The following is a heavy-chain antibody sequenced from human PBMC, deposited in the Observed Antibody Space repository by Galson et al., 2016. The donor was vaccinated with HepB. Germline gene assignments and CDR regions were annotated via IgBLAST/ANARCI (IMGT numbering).Heavy chain of an antibody. CDR3: ARAKYHYDSSGYYNGGYYSYYMDV. CDR1: GGSISTYY. J-gene: IGHJ6*03. D-gene: IGHD3-22*01. CDR2: VHRSGTA. V-gene: IGHV4-4*07. Sequence: ETLSLTCTVSGGSISTYYWIWMRQSAGEGLEWIGRVHRSGTATYNPSLKSRATLSVDTSKNQFSLKLNSVTAADTAVYFCARAKYHYDSSGYYNGGYYSYYMDVWGKGTTVTVSS.